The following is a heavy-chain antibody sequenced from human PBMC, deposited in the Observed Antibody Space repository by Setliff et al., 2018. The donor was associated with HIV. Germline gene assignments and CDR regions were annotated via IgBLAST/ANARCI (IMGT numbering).Heavy chain of an antibody. D-gene: IGHD3-16*01. Sequence: SETLSLTCAVSGYSISSVYYWGWIRQPPGKGLEWIGTIYQSGSTYYNPSLTSLATISLDTSKNQFSLKMSSVTAAYTAVYYCARVSYDYASYYMDVWGKGTTVTVSS. CDR2: IYQSGST. CDR3: ARVSYDYASYYMDV. CDR1: GYSISSVYY. V-gene: IGHV4-38-2*01. J-gene: IGHJ6*03.